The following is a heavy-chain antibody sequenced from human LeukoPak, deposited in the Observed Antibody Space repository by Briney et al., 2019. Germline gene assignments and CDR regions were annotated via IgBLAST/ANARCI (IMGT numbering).Heavy chain of an antibody. CDR2: IYYSGNT. CDR1: GGSISSTNYY. V-gene: IGHV4-39*01. J-gene: IGHJ4*02. D-gene: IGHD1-26*01. Sequence: SETLSLTCTVSGGSISSTNYYWGWIRQPPGEGLEWIGNIYYSGNTYYNASLKSRLTMSIDTSKNQFSLKLSSLTAADTAAYYCARLGCTRSYPDYWGQGTQVTVSS. CDR3: ARLGCTRSYPDY.